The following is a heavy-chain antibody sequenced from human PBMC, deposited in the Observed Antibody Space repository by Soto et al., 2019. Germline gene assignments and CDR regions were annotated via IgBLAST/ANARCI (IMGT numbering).Heavy chain of an antibody. Sequence: SETLSLTCAVSGGSISSSNWWSWVRQPPGKGLEWIGEIYHSGSTNYNPSLKSRVTISVDKSKNQFSLKLSSVTAADTAVYYCARLGSMIVVVPTGSIVRDYWGQGTLITVSS. V-gene: IGHV4-4*02. CDR3: ARLGSMIVVVPTGSIVRDY. CDR2: IYHSGST. D-gene: IGHD3-22*01. CDR1: GGSISSSNW. J-gene: IGHJ4*02.